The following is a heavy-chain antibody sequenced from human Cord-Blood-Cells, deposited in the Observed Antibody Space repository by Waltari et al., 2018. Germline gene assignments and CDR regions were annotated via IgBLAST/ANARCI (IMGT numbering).Heavy chain of an antibody. D-gene: IGHD6-6*01. CDR2: ISGSGGST. J-gene: IGHJ1*01. V-gene: IGHV3-23*01. Sequence: EVQLLESGGGLVQPGGSLRLSCAASGFTFSSSAMSWVRQAPGKGLEWVSAISGSGGSTYYADSVKGRFTISRDNSKNTLYLQMNSLRAEDTAVYYCAKVNSSFEYFQHWGQGTLVTVSS. CDR1: GFTFSSSA. CDR3: AKVNSSFEYFQH.